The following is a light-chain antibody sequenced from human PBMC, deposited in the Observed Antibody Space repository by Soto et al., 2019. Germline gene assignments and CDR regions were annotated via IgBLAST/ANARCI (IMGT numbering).Light chain of an antibody. CDR2: GAS. V-gene: IGKV3-15*01. Sequence: EIVMTQSPATLSVSPGERASLSCRASQSVYSNLAWYQQKPGQAPRLLIFGASTRATGIPARFSGSESGTEVTLTISSLQSEDFAIYYCQQYNKWPIAFVQGTKVEIK. J-gene: IGKJ1*01. CDR1: QSVYSN. CDR3: QQYNKWPIA.